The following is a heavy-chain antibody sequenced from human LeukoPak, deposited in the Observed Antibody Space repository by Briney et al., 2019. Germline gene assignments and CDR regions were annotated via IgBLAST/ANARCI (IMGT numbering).Heavy chain of an antibody. CDR1: GFTFSDYY. D-gene: IGHD3-10*01. J-gene: IGHJ4*02. CDR2: ISSSGTTI. CDR3: ASLRGVNR. Sequence: GGSLRLSCAASGFTFSDYYMSWIRQPPGKGLEWVSYISSSGTTIYYADSVRGRFTVSRDNANNSLYLQMDSLSAEDTAVYYCASLRGVNRWGQGTLVTVSS. V-gene: IGHV3-11*01.